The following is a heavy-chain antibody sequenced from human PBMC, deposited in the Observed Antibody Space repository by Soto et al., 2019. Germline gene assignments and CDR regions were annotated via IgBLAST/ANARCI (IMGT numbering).Heavy chain of an antibody. V-gene: IGHV3-33*01. CDR3: ARGVMGGSLYIDY. CDR1: GFTFSSDG. D-gene: IGHD1-26*01. Sequence: GGSLRHSCAESGFTFSSDGMHWIRRAPGKGLEWVAVIWYDGSNKYYADSVKGRFTISRDNSKNTLYLQMNSLRAEDTAVYYCARGVMGGSLYIDYWGQGTLVTVSS. J-gene: IGHJ4*02. CDR2: IWYDGSNK.